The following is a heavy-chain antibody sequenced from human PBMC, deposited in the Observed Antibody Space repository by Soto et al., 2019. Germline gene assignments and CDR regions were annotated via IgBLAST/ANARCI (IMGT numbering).Heavy chain of an antibody. J-gene: IGHJ3*02. CDR1: GGSFSGYY. CDR3: ARVIVVVVAAQRSAFDI. D-gene: IGHD2-15*01. Sequence: SETLSLTCAVYGGSFSGYYWSWIRQPPGKGLEWIGEINHSGSTNYNPSLKSRVTISVDTSKNQFSLKLSSVTAADTAVYYCARVIVVVVAAQRSAFDIWGQGTMVTVSS. V-gene: IGHV4-34*01. CDR2: INHSGST.